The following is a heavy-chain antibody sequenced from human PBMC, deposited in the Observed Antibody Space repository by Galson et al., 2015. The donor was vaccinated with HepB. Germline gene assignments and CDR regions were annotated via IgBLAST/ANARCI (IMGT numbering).Heavy chain of an antibody. J-gene: IGHJ6*03. CDR1: GFTFSSYA. CDR2: ISYDGSNK. Sequence: SLRLSCAASGFTFSSYAMHWVRQAPGKGLEWVAVISYDGSNKYYADSVKGRFTISRDNSKNTLYLQMNSLRAEDTAVYYCASPIAAPLDYYYYMDVWGKGTTVTVSS. CDR3: ASPIAAPLDYYYYMDV. D-gene: IGHD6-6*01. V-gene: IGHV3-30-3*01.